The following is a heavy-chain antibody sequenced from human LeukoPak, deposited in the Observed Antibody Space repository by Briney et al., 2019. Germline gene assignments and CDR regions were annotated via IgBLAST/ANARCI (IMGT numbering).Heavy chain of an antibody. D-gene: IGHD6-19*01. CDR2: VIHSGRT. Sequence: PSETLSLTCAVYGGSFSNYFWSWIRQPPGKGLEWIGEVIHSGRTNYNSSLKSRVTISGNTSKNQFSLKLYSVTAADTAVYYCARHGKYSSSFLYWGQGTLVTVSS. CDR3: ARHGKYSSSFLY. J-gene: IGHJ4*02. V-gene: IGHV4-34*12. CDR1: GGSFSNYF.